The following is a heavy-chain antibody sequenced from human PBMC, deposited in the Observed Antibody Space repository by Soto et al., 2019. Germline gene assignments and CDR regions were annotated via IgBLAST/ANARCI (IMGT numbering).Heavy chain of an antibody. Sequence: QVQLVQSGAEVKKPGSSVKVSCKASGGTFSSYTISWVRQAPGQGLEWMGRIIPILGIANYAQMFQGRVTITADKSTSTAYMELSSLRSADTAVYYCARAAQLGPQFDYWGQGTLVTVPS. D-gene: IGHD6-6*01. CDR3: ARAAQLGPQFDY. CDR1: GGTFSSYT. CDR2: IIPILGIA. J-gene: IGHJ4*02. V-gene: IGHV1-69*02.